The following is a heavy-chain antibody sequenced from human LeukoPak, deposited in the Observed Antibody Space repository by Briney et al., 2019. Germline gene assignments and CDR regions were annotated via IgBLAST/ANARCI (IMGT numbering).Heavy chain of an antibody. CDR3: ARDLPDDYGDYPLGVNY. J-gene: IGHJ4*02. CDR2: IIPIFGTA. Sequence: GASAKVSCKASGGTFTSYAISWVRQAPGQGLEWMGGIIPIFGTANYAQKFQGRVTITADESTSTAYMELSSLRSEDTAAYSRARDLPDDYGDYPLGVNYWGQGTLVTVSS. D-gene: IGHD4-17*01. CDR1: GGTFTSYA. V-gene: IGHV1-69*13.